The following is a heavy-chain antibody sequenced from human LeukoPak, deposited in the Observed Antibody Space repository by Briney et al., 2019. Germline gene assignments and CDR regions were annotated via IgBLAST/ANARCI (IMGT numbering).Heavy chain of an antibody. V-gene: IGHV3-64D*06. CDR2: ISSNGGST. CDR1: GFTFSSYA. J-gene: IGHJ3*02. D-gene: IGHD2-15*01. Sequence: PGGSLRLSCSASGFTFSSYAMHWVRQAPGKGLEYVSAISSNGGSTYYADSVKGRFTISRDNSKNTLYLQMSSLRAEDTAVYYCVNGHCSGGSCYRPDAFDIWGQGTMVTVSS. CDR3: VNGHCSGGSCYRPDAFDI.